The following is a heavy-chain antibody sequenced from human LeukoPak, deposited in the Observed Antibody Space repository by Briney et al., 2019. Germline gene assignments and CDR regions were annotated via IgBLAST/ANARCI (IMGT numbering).Heavy chain of an antibody. D-gene: IGHD1-1*01. CDR1: GDAIRRSY. Sequence: SQTLSLTCSVSGDAIRRSYWSWIGQAPGLQLEGMGYMYISGVKIYHPSLQRPGTLSLDPCNNPISLWPTGVTAVDTAVYYCAKTATTFPSWGPGILVTVSS. V-gene: IGHV4-4*09. CDR2: MYISGVK. J-gene: IGHJ5*01. CDR3: AKTATTFPS.